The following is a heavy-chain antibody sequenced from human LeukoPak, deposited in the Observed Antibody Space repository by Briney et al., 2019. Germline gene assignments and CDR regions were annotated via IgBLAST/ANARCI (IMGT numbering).Heavy chain of an antibody. Sequence: GGSLRLSCAASGFTFSSYAMSWVRQAPGKGLEWVSAIRGSGGSTYYADSVKGRFTISRDNSKNTLYLQMNSLRAEDTAVYYCASPGGVVGATPYDAFDIWGQGTMVTVSS. CDR3: ASPGGVVGATPYDAFDI. CDR1: GFTFSSYA. V-gene: IGHV3-23*01. J-gene: IGHJ3*02. D-gene: IGHD1-26*01. CDR2: IRGSGGST.